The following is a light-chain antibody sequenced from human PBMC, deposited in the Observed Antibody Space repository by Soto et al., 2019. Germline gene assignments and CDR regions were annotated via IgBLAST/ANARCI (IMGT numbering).Light chain of an antibody. CDR3: RSYAGSSVV. CDR1: SSDVGSYNL. CDR2: GVS. J-gene: IGLJ2*01. V-gene: IGLV2-8*01. Sequence: SVLTQPPSASGSPGQSVTISCTGTSSDVGSYNLVSWHQQHPGKAPKVMIYGVSQRPSGVPDRFSGSKSGNTASLTVSGLQAEDEADYYCRSYAGSSVVFGAGTQLTVL.